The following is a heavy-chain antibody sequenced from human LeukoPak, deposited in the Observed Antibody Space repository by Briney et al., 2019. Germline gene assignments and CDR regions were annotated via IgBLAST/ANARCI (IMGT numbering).Heavy chain of an antibody. CDR1: GFTFSSYS. D-gene: IGHD6-13*01. J-gene: IGHJ4*02. CDR2: ISSSSSYI. CDR3: ARDLGSSSFIGY. Sequence: PGGSLTLSCAASGFTFSSYSMNWVPQAPGKGLEWVSSISSSSSYIYYADSVKGRFTISRDNAKNSLYLQMNSLRAEDTAVYYCARDLGSSSFIGYWGQGTLVTVSS. V-gene: IGHV3-21*01.